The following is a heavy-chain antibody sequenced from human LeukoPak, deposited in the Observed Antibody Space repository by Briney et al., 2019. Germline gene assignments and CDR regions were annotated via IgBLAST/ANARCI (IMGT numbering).Heavy chain of an antibody. D-gene: IGHD5-12*01. J-gene: IGHJ4*02. CDR1: GFTFNTNA. V-gene: IGHV3-23*01. CDR2: ISGRTGGT. CDR3: AKCGNSGCHLIDY. Sequence: GGSLRLSRAASGFTFNTNAMSWVRQAPGKGLEWVSAISGRTGGTYYADSVKGRFTTSRDNSKSTLYLQMDSLRAEDTAVYYCAKCGNSGCHLIDYWGQGTLVTVSS.